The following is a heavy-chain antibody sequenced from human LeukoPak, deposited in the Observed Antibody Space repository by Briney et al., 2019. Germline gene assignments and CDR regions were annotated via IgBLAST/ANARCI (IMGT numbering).Heavy chain of an antibody. CDR2: IYPGDSDT. Sequence: GESLKISCKGSGYSFTNYWIGWVRQMPGKGLEWMGIIYPGDSDTRYSPSFQGQVPISADKSINTAYLQWSSLKASDTAMYYCARRGEDYYFDYWGQGILVTVSS. D-gene: IGHD3-10*01. J-gene: IGHJ4*02. CDR1: GYSFTNYW. V-gene: IGHV5-51*01. CDR3: ARRGEDYYFDY.